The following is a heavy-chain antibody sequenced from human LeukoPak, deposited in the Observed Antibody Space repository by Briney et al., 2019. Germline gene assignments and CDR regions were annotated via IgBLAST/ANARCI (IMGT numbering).Heavy chain of an antibody. D-gene: IGHD3-22*01. V-gene: IGHV4-39*01. CDR3: ASDRSGLSFCF. Sequence: TSETLSLTCTVSGGSISSSSYYWGWIRQPPGKGLEWIGSVYYSGSTYYNSSLQSRITISVDTSKNQFSLKLTSVTAADTAVYYCASDRSGLSFCFWGQGTLVTVSS. CDR1: GGSISSSSYY. CDR2: VYYSGST. J-gene: IGHJ4*02.